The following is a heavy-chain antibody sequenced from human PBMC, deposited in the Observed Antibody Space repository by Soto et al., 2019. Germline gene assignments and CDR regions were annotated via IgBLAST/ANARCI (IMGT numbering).Heavy chain of an antibody. Sequence: QVQLVQSGAEVKKPGSSVKVSCKASGGTFSSYAISWVRQAPGQGLEWMGGIIPIFGTADYAQKFQGRVTITADESTSTADLELSSLRSEDTAVYYCASVETQRYYYGMDVWGQGTTVTVSS. J-gene: IGHJ6*02. CDR1: GGTFSSYA. D-gene: IGHD2-15*01. V-gene: IGHV1-69*12. CDR3: ASVETQRYYYGMDV. CDR2: IIPIFGTA.